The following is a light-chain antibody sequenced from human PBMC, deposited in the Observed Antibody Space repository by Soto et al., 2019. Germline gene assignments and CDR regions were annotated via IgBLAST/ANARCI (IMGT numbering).Light chain of an antibody. CDR2: GNT. CDR3: QSFDSSLSGWV. V-gene: IGLV1-40*01. Sequence: QSVLTQPPSVSGAPGQRVTISCNGSRSNIGAGYDVHWYQQLPGTAPKLLVSGNTNRPSGVPDRFSGSKSGTSASLAITGLQAEDEADYYCQSFDSSLSGWVFGGGTKLTVL. J-gene: IGLJ3*02. CDR1: RSNIGAGYD.